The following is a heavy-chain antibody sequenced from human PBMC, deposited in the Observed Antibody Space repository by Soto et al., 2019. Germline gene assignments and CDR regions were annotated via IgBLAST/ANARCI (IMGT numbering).Heavy chain of an antibody. CDR1: WYPFTRHH. Sequence: SVKVFCKASWYPFTRHHIHRVRQAPCPRGEWMGWINPNSGGTNYAQKFQGWVTMTRDTSISTAYMELSRLRSDDTAMYYCARGGIAATGTYYYYYMDVWGKGTTVTVSS. V-gene: IGHV1-2*04. D-gene: IGHD2-15*01. CDR2: INPNSGGT. J-gene: IGHJ6*03. CDR3: ARGGIAATGTYYYYYMDV.